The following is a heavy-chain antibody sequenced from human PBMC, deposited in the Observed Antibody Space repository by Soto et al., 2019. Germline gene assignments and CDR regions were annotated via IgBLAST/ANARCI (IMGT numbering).Heavy chain of an antibody. CDR2: ISAYNGNT. V-gene: IGHV1-18*01. J-gene: IGHJ4*02. CDR1: GYTFTSYG. D-gene: IGHD4-17*01. Sequence: QVPLVQSGAEVKKPGASVKVSCKASGYTFTSYGISWVRQAPGQGLEWMGWISAYNGNTNYAQKLQGRVTMTTDTSTSTAYMELRSLRSDDTAVYYCARAQTNGDYVENYYFDYWGQGTLVTVSS. CDR3: ARAQTNGDYVENYYFDY.